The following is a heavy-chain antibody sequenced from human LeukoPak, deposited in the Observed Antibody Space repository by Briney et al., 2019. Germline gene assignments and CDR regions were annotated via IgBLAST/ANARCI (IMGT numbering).Heavy chain of an antibody. CDR1: GGSISSGHYY. V-gene: IGHV4-31*03. Sequence: SETLSLTCTVSGGSISSGHYYWSWIRQHPGKGLEWIGYIYYSGSTYYNPSLESRLIISLDTSANQFSLKLSSVTAADTAVYYCARVYSSSWYDYYGMDVWGQGTTVTVSS. J-gene: IGHJ6*02. D-gene: IGHD6-13*01. CDR3: ARVYSSSWYDYYGMDV. CDR2: IYYSGST.